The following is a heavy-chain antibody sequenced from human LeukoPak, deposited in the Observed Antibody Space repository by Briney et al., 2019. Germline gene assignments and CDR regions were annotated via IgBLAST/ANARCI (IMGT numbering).Heavy chain of an antibody. V-gene: IGHV3-49*03. J-gene: IGHJ5*02. CDR3: TRAYTQLGFDP. D-gene: IGHD2-2*01. Sequence: QPGRSLRLSCTASAFTFGDYAMSWFRQAPGKGLEWVGFIRSKAYGGTTEYAASVKGRFTISRDDSKSIAYLQMNSLKTEDTAVYYCTRAYTQLGFDPWGQGTLVTVSS. CDR1: AFTFGDYA. CDR2: IRSKAYGGTT.